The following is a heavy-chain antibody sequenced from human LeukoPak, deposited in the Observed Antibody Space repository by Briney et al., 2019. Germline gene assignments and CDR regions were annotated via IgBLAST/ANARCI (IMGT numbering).Heavy chain of an antibody. CDR3: EDGIRYSFER. D-gene: IGHD3-9*01. J-gene: IGHJ4*02. V-gene: IGHV1-18*04. CDR2: ISASTGNT. CDR1: GYTFTSNG. Sequence: GASGKVSCKASGYTFTSNGISWARLAPGRGLEWMGWISASTGNTNYAQKLQGRVTLTRDTSTSTAYMELRSLRSDDTFLFQAEDGIRYSFERWGQGTLVTVSS.